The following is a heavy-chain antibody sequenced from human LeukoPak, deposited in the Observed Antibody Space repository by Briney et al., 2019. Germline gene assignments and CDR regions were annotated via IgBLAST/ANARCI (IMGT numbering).Heavy chain of an antibody. CDR1: GGSISNYF. CDR3: ARDERYDSSGYPFDY. J-gene: IGHJ4*02. CDR2: IYYSDST. Sequence: SETLSLTCTVSGGSISNYFWSWIRQPPGKGLECIGYIYYSDSTNYNPSLKSRVTVSVDTSKNQFSLKLSSVTAADTAVYYCARDERYDSSGYPFDYWGQGTLVTVSS. V-gene: IGHV4-59*01. D-gene: IGHD3-22*01.